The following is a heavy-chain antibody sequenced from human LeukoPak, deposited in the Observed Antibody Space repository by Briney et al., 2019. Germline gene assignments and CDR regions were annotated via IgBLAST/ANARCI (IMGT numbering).Heavy chain of an antibody. CDR2: IYYSGST. CDR1: GGSISSHY. CDR3: ARGEMATIEDAFDV. Sequence: SETLSLTCTVSGGSISSHYWSWIRQSPGKGLEWIGYIYYSGSTNYNPSLKSRVTISVDTSKNQFSLKLGSVTAADTAVYYCARGEMATIEDAFDVWGQGTMVTVSS. J-gene: IGHJ3*01. D-gene: IGHD5-24*01. V-gene: IGHV4-59*11.